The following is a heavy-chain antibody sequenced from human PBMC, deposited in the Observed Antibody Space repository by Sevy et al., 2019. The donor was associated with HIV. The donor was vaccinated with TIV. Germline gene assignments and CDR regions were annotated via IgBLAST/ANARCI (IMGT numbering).Heavy chain of an antibody. CDR2: ISNSGDRT. CDR3: AKTLGAIASPFDY. Sequence: GGSLRLSCAASGFSFNTYAMTWVRQAPGKGLEWVSVISNSGDRTYYADSVKGRFTISRDNSKNTLYLQMISLTAEDTAVYYCAKTLGAIASPFDYRGQGTLVTVSS. J-gene: IGHJ4*02. CDR1: GFSFNTYA. D-gene: IGHD7-27*01. V-gene: IGHV3-23*01.